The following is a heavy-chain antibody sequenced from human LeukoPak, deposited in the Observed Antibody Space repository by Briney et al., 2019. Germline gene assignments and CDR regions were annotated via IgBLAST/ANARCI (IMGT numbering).Heavy chain of an antibody. CDR3: ARTTYYYDSSGPQGY. J-gene: IGHJ4*02. CDR2: ISGSGGST. V-gene: IGHV3-23*01. CDR1: GFTFSSYG. Sequence: PGGSLRLSCTASGFTFSSYGMSWVRQAPGKGLEWVSAISGSGGSTYYADSVKGRFTISRDNAKNSLYLQMNSLRAEDTAVYYCARTTYYYDSSGPQGYWGQGTLVTVSS. D-gene: IGHD3-22*01.